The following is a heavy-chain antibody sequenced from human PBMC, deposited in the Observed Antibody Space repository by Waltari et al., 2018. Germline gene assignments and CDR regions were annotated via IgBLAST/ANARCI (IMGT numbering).Heavy chain of an antibody. J-gene: IGHJ6*02. D-gene: IGHD1-26*01. CDR2: INHSGST. Sequence: QVQLQQWGAGLLKPSETLSLTCAVYGGAFSGYYWSWIRQPPGKGLEWIGEINHSGSTNYNPSLKSRVTISVDTSRNQFSLRLSSVTAADTAVYYCARARLGMSGSYLYYYYGMDVWGQGTTVTVSS. V-gene: IGHV4-34*01. CDR1: GGAFSGYY. CDR3: ARARLGMSGSYLYYYYGMDV.